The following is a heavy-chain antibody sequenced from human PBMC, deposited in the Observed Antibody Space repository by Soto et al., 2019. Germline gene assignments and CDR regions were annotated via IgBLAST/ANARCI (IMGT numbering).Heavy chain of an antibody. J-gene: IGHJ5*02. V-gene: IGHV4-34*01. CDR2: INHSGST. CDR1: GVSFSGYY. D-gene: IGHD3-10*01. CDR3: ARDYYGSGSYRGDWFDP. Sequence: SETRSLTCAVYGVSFSGYYWSWIRQPPGKGLEWIGEINHSGSTNYNPSLKSRVTISVDTSKNQFSLKLSSVTAADTAVYYCARDYYGSGSYRGDWFDPWGQGTLVT.